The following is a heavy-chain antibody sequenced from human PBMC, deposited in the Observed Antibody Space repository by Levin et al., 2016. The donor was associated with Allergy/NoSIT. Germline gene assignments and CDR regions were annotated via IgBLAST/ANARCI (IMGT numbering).Heavy chain of an antibody. J-gene: IGHJ6*03. V-gene: IGHV5-10-1*01. CDR3: ARTPYDIVVVPAAIPRWGYYYYMDV. D-gene: IGHD2-2*01. CDR1: GYSFTSYW. Sequence: GESLKISCKGSGYSFTSYWISWVRQMPGKGLEWMGRIDPSDSYTNYSPSFQGHVTISADKSISTAYLQWSSLKASDTAMYYCARTPYDIVVVPAAIPRWGYYYYMDVWGKGTTVTVSS. CDR2: IDPSDSYT.